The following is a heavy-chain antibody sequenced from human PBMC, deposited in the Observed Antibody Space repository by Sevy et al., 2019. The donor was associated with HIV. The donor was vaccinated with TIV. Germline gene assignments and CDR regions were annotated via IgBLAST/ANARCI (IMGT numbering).Heavy chain of an antibody. Sequence: GGSLRLSCAASGFTFSSYLMHWVRQAPGKGPVWVSRINSDGSSTSYADSVKGRFTISRDNARNTLYLEMNSLRSEVTAVYYCARGQGYWGQGTLVTVSS. CDR3: ARGQGY. CDR1: GFTFSSYL. CDR2: INSDGSST. V-gene: IGHV3-74*01. J-gene: IGHJ4*02.